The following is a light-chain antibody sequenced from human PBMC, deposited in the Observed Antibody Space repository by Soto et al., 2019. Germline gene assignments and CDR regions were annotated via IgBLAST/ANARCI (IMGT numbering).Light chain of an antibody. J-gene: IGLJ2*01. CDR2: DNT. V-gene: IGLV1-40*01. CDR3: QSYDTSLSASV. CDR1: RSNIGAGYA. Sequence: QSVLTQPPSVSGAPGQRVTISCTGSRSNIGAGYAVHWYQQLPGTAPKLLIYDNTNRPSGVPDRFSPSESGTSASLAITGLQSEDEADYYCQSYDTSLSASVFGGGTQLTVL.